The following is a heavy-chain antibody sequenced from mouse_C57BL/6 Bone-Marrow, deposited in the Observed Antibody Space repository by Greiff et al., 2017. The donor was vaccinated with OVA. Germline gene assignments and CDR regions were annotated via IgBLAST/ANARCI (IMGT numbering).Heavy chain of an antibody. V-gene: IGHV1-52*01. CDR2: IDPSDSET. Sequence: VQLQQPGAELVRPGSSVKLSCKASGYTFTSYWMHWVKQRPIQGLEWIGNIDPSDSETHYNQKFKDKVTLTVDKSSSTAYMQLSSLTSEDSAVYYCARGEEYYGRSYNWYFDVWGTETTVTVSS. D-gene: IGHD1-1*01. J-gene: IGHJ1*03. CDR3: ARGEEYYGRSYNWYFDV. CDR1: GYTFTSYW.